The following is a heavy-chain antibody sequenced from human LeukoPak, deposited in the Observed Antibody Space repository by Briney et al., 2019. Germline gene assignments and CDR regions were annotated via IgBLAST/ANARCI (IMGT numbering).Heavy chain of an antibody. CDR1: GFTFSSYG. Sequence: GRSLRLSCAASGFTFSSYGMHWVRQAPGKGLEWVAVIWYDGSSKYYADSVKGRFTISRDNSKNTLYLQMNSLRAEDTAVYYCATLGQGSDYWGQGTLVTVSS. CDR3: ATLGQGSDY. V-gene: IGHV3-33*01. CDR2: IWYDGSSK. J-gene: IGHJ4*02.